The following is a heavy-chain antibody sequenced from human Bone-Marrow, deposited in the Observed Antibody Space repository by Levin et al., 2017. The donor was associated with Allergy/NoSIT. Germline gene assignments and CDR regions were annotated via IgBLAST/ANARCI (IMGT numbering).Heavy chain of an antibody. CDR3: ARGASDYAGRTSYYLDV. CDR1: GFDFSDYW. Sequence: GESLKISCATSGFDFSDYWMNWVRQAPGKGLEWVANMRGDGREKNYVGSLRGRFSISRDNTKNSLFLHLNSLRVEDTGVYYCARGASDYAGRTSYYLDVWGQGTLVTVSS. J-gene: IGHJ4*02. CDR2: MRGDGREK. D-gene: IGHD3-10*01. V-gene: IGHV3-7*04.